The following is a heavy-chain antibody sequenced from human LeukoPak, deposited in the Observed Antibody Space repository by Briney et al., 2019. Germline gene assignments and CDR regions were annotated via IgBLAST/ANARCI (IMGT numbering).Heavy chain of an antibody. D-gene: IGHD2-15*01. CDR2: IKQDGSEK. Sequence: GGSLRLSCAASGFTFSSYWMSWVRQAPGKGLEWVANIKQDGSEKYYVDSVKGRFTISKDNAKNSLYLQMNSLRAEDTAVYYCARDFSGGYFDYWGQGTLVTVSS. CDR3: ARDFSGGYFDY. CDR1: GFTFSSYW. V-gene: IGHV3-7*01. J-gene: IGHJ4*02.